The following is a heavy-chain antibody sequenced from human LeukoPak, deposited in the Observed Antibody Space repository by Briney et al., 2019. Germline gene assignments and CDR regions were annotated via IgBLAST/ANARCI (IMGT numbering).Heavy chain of an antibody. CDR3: VKGFNYFDY. V-gene: IGHV3-48*02. Sequence: GGSLRLSCAASGFTFSSYSMSWVRQAPGKGLEWISYIMSSGSSIYYADSVKGRFTISRDNAKNSLYLQMNSLRDEDTAVYYCVKGFNYFDYWGQGTLVTVSS. CDR1: GFTFSSYS. J-gene: IGHJ4*02. CDR2: IMSSGSSI.